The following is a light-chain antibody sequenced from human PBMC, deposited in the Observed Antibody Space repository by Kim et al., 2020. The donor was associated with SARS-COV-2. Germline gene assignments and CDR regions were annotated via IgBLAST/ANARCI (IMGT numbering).Light chain of an antibody. J-gene: IGKJ4*01. CDR3: QQYNSYSALT. V-gene: IGKV1-5*03. Sequence: DIQMTQSPSTLSASVGDRVTITCRASQSIRSWLAWYQQKPGKAPKLLIYKASSLESGVPSRFSGSGSGTEFTLTISSLQPDDFATYYCQQYNSYSALTFGGGTKVDIK. CDR2: KAS. CDR1: QSIRSW.